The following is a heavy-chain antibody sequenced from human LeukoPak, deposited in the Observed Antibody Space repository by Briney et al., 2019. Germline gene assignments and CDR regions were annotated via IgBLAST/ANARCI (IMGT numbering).Heavy chain of an antibody. CDR1: GFTFSSYG. Sequence: PGGSLRLSCAASGFTFSSYGMHWVRQAPGKGLEWVAVISYDGSNKYYADSVKGRFTISRDNSKNTLYLQMNSLRAEDTAVYYCAKAAVYYDSSGYLGWFDPWGQGTLVTVSS. J-gene: IGHJ5*02. CDR2: ISYDGSNK. CDR3: AKAAVYYDSSGYLGWFDP. V-gene: IGHV3-30*18. D-gene: IGHD3-22*01.